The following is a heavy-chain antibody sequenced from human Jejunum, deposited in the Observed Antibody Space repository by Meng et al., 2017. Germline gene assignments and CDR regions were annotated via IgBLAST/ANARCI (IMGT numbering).Heavy chain of an antibody. CDR3: ARKFGGDF. J-gene: IGHJ4*02. D-gene: IGHD3-10*01. CDR1: GFTLSSQL. CDR2: IGGSGDTT. Sequence: EVQLLESGGGLAQPGESLRLSCEASGFTLSSQLMGWVRQAPGKGLEGVSCIGGSGDTTYYADSVKGRFTISRDNSKNTLYLQMNSLRAEDTAVYYCARKFGGDFWGQGTLVTVSS. V-gene: IGHV3-23*01.